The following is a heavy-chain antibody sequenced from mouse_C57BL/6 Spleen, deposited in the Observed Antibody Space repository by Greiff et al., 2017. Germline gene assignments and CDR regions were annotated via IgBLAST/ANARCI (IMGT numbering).Heavy chain of an antibody. CDR3: ARKGNNWDVFDY. D-gene: IGHD4-1*01. CDR2: IWSGGST. V-gene: IGHV2-2*01. CDR1: GFSLTSYG. Sequence: QVQLQQSGPGLVQPSQSLSITCTVSGFSLTSYGVHWVRQSPGKGLEWLGVIWSGGSTDYNAAFISRLSISKDNSKSQVFCKMNSLQADDTAIYYCARKGNNWDVFDYWGQGTTLTVSS. J-gene: IGHJ2*01.